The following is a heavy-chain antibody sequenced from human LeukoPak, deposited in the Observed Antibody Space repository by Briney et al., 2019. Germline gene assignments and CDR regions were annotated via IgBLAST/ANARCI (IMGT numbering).Heavy chain of an antibody. CDR1: GFTFSSYG. CDR2: ICYDGSNK. CDR3: AKGRVGYYYYMDV. J-gene: IGHJ6*03. V-gene: IGHV3-33*06. Sequence: PGRSLRLSCAASGFTFSSYGMHWVRQAPGKGLEWVAVICYDGSNKYYPDSVKGRFTISRDNSKNTLYLQMNSLRAEDTAVYYCAKGRVGYYYYMDVWGKGTTVTVSS. D-gene: IGHD1-26*01.